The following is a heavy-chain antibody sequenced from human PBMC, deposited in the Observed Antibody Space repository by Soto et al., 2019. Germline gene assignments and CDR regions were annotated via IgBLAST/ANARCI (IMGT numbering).Heavy chain of an antibody. V-gene: IGHV3-21*01. D-gene: IGHD3-22*01. CDR1: GFTFSSYS. CDR2: ITSSSSYI. CDR3: ARDSYFYDSSGYYLYYFDY. J-gene: IGHJ4*02. Sequence: PGGSLRLCCAASGFTFSSYSMDWVRQAPGKGLEWVSSITSSSSYIYYADSVKGRFTISRDNAKNSLYLQMNSLRAEDTAVYYCARDSYFYDSSGYYLYYFDYWGQGTLVTVSS.